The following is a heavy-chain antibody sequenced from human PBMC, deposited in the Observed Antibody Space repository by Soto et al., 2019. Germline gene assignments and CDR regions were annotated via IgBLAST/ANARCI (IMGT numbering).Heavy chain of an antibody. Sequence: PLGTLSLTCAVYGGFFSGFFWSWIRPPPGKGLEWIGEINHSGSTNYNPSLKSRVTISVDTSKNQFSPKLSSVTAADTAVYYCAGHGERTIRSLNWFDPWGQGTLVTVSS. J-gene: IGHJ5*02. V-gene: IGHV4-34*01. CDR2: INHSGST. D-gene: IGHD4-17*01. CDR1: GGFFSGFF. CDR3: AGHGERTIRSLNWFDP.